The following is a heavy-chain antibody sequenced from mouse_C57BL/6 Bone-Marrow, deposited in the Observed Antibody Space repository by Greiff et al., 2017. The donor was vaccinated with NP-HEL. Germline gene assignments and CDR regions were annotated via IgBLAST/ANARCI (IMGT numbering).Heavy chain of an antibody. V-gene: IGHV5-16*01. D-gene: IGHD2-1*01. J-gene: IGHJ4*01. CDR3: AREGNYPFYAMDY. CDR1: GFTFSDYY. Sequence: DVQLVESEGGLVQPGSSMKLSCTASGFTFSDYYMAWVRQVPEKGLEWVANINYDGSSTYYLDSLKSRFIISRDNAKNILYLQMSSLKSEDTATYYCAREGNYPFYAMDYWGQGTSVTVSS. CDR2: INYDGSST.